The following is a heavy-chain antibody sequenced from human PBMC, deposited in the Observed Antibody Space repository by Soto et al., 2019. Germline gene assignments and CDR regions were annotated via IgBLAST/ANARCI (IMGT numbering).Heavy chain of an antibody. Sequence: SETLSLTCTVSGGSISSGGYYWSWIRQHPGKGLEWIGYIYYSGSTYYNPSLKSRVTISVDTSKNLFSLKLSSVTAADTAVYYCASLRVITLGGVIVNSPGIWFDPWGQGTLVTVSS. CDR2: IYYSGST. CDR3: ASLRVITLGGVIVNSPGIWFDP. D-gene: IGHD3-16*02. J-gene: IGHJ5*02. CDR1: GGSISSGGYY. V-gene: IGHV4-31*03.